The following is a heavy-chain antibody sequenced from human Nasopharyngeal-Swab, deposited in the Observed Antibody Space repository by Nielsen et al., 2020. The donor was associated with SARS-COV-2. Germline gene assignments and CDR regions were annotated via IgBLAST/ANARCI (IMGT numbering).Heavy chain of an antibody. J-gene: IGHJ6*02. D-gene: IGHD3-3*01. CDR3: ARDRYDFWSGYYTPYYYYYGMDV. CDR2: ISSSGSTI. Sequence: VRQAPGKGLEWVSYISSSGSTIYYADSVKGRFTISRDNAKNSLYLQMNSLRAEDTAVYYCARDRYDFWSGYYTPYYYYYGMDVWGQGTTVTVSS. V-gene: IGHV3-48*03.